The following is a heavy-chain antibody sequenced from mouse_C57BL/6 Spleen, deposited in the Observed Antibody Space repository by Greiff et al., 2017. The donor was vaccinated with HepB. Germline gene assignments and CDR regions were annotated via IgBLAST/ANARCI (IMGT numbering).Heavy chain of an antibody. J-gene: IGHJ2*01. V-gene: IGHV1-82*01. CDR1: GYAFSSSW. Sequence: QVQLQQSGPELVKPGASVKISCKASGYAFSSSWMNWVKQRPGKGLEWIGRIYPGDRDTNYNGKFKGKATLTADKSSSTAYMQLSSLTSEDSAVYFCARKTGGYFDYWGQGTTLTVSS. CDR2: IYPGDRDT. CDR3: ARKTGGYFDY.